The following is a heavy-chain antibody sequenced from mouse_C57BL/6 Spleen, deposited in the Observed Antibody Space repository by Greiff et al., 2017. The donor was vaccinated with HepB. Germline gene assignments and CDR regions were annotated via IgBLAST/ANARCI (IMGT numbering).Heavy chain of an antibody. CDR2: IYPGGGYT. J-gene: IGHJ2*01. V-gene: IGHV1-63*01. CDR1: GYTFTNYW. Sequence: VQLQQSGAELVRPGTSVKMSCKASGYTFTNYWIGWAKQRPGHGLEWIGDIYPGGGYTNYNEKFKGKATLTADKSSSTAYMQFSSLTSEDSAIYYCARYYSNYLDYWGQGTTLTVSS. CDR3: ARYYSNYLDY. D-gene: IGHD2-5*01.